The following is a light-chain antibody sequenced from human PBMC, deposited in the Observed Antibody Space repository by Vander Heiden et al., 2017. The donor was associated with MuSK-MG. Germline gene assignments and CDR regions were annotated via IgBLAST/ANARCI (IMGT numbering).Light chain of an antibody. CDR1: TSNVGENA. CDR2: YND. CDR3: ATWDDTLDGLV. J-gene: IGLJ3*02. Sequence: HAPAVSGASRQRVTISCSGSTSNVGENAVNWYQQFPGKAPKLLIYYNDLLFSGVSDRFSGSKSGTSASLAISGLQSEDEADYYCATWDDTLDGLVFGGGTKLTVL. V-gene: IGLV1-36*01.